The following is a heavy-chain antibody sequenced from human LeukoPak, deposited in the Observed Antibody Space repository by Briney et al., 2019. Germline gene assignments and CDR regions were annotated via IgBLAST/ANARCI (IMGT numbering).Heavy chain of an antibody. D-gene: IGHD5-24*01. CDR2: IYSSGIT. CDR3: ARHDRDGYDYWFDP. CDR1: GGSMNSYY. J-gene: IGHJ5*02. Sequence: SQTLSLTCTVSGGSMNSYYWSWIRQSPGKGLESMGHIYSSGITKYNPSLESRVTLSVDTSKREISLKLTSVTATDTAVYYCARHDRDGYDYWFDPWGQGTLVTVSS. V-gene: IGHV4-59*08.